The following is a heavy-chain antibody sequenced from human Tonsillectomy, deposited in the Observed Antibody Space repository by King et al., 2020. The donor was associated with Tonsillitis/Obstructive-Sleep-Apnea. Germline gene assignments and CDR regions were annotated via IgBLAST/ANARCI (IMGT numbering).Heavy chain of an antibody. V-gene: IGHV2-5*02. J-gene: IGHJ4*02. CDR1: GFSLSTSGVG. Sequence: ITLKESGPTLVKPTQTLTLTCTFSGFSLSTSGVGVGWIRQPPGKALEWLALIYWDDDKRYSPSLKSRLTITKDTSKNQVVLTMTNMDPVDTATYYCANNTRSGYDLTARFDYWGQGNLVTVSS. CDR3: ANNTRSGYDLTARFDY. D-gene: IGHD5-12*01. CDR2: IYWDDDK.